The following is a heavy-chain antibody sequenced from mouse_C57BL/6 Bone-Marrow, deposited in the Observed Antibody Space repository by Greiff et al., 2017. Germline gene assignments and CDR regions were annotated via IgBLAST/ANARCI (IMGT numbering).Heavy chain of an antibody. CDR1: GYTFTSYW. D-gene: IGHD1-1*01. CDR2: IDPSDSYT. J-gene: IGHJ3*01. V-gene: IGHV1-69*01. CDR3: ARVLRRSWFAY. Sequence: VQLQQPGAELVMPGASVKLSCKASGYTFTSYWMHWVKQRPGQGLEWIGEIDPSDSYTNYNQKFKGKSTLTVDKSSSTAYMQLSSLTSEDSAVYYCARVLRRSWFAYWGQGTLVTVSA.